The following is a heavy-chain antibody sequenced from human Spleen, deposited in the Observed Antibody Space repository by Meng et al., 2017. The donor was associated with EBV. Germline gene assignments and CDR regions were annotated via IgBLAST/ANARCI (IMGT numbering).Heavy chain of an antibody. CDR3: TTTLAATGRDY. CDR2: IRNKCNNYAT. CDR1: GFIFSASG. V-gene: IGHV3-73*01. Sequence: LVLGVGLVQPGGSLKLSCVAAGFIFSASGMRWVRQASGKGLEWVGRIRNKCNNYATAYAASVKGRFTISRDDSENTAYLQMNSLKTEDTAVYYCTTTLAATGRDYWGQGTLVTVSS. D-gene: IGHD6-13*01. J-gene: IGHJ4*02.